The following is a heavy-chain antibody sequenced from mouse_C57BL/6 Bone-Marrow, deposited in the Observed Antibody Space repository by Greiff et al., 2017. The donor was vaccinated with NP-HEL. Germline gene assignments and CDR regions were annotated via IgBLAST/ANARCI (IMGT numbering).Heavy chain of an antibody. CDR2: IDPSDSYT. V-gene: IGHV1-69*01. J-gene: IGHJ1*03. Sequence: QVQLQQPGAELVMPGASVKLSCKASGYTFTSYWMHWVKQRPGQGLEWIGEIDPSDSYTKYNQKFKGKSTLTVDKSSSTAYMQLSSLTSEDSAVYYCAREAYYGSSDWYFDVWGTGTTVTVSS. CDR1: GYTFTSYW. CDR3: AREAYYGSSDWYFDV. D-gene: IGHD1-1*01.